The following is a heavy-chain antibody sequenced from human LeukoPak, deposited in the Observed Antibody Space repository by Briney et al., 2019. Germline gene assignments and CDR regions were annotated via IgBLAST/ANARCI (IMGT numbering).Heavy chain of an antibody. Sequence: SETLSLTCTVSGGSISSSSYYWGWIRQPPGKGLEWIGSIYYSGSTYYNPSLKSRVTISVDTSKNQFSLKLSSVTAADTAVYYCARSPGAGFMATIFDYWGQGTLVTVSS. CDR2: IYYSGST. CDR1: GGSISSSSYY. V-gene: IGHV4-39*07. J-gene: IGHJ4*02. D-gene: IGHD5-24*01. CDR3: ARSPGAGFMATIFDY.